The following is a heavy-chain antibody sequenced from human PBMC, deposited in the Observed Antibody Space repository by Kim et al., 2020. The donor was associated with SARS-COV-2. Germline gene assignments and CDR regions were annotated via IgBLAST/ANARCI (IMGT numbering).Heavy chain of an antibody. J-gene: IGHJ4*02. Sequence: ASVKVSCKASGYTFTTYSLHWVRQAPGQGLEWMGIINPTGGHATYAENFQGRLSMTTTTSTSTLYMDLSSLTSADTAIYYCARVSTFSSRLGPGVLEYWGQGTLVTVSS. D-gene: IGHD6-6*01. CDR2: INPTGGHA. CDR3: ARVSTFSSRLGPGVLEY. V-gene: IGHV1-46*01. CDR1: GYTFTTYS.